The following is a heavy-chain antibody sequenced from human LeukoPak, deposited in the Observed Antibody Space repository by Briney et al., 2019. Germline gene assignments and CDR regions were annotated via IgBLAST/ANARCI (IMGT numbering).Heavy chain of an antibody. V-gene: IGHV3-7*01. CDR1: GFTFSSYW. D-gene: IGHD2-2*01. Sequence: GGSMRLSCAASGFTFSSYWMSWVRQAPGKGLEWVANIKQDGSEKYYVDSVKGRFAISRDNAKNSLYLQMNSLRAEDTAVYYCARYRSTSNLFDYWGQGTLVTVSS. CDR2: IKQDGSEK. CDR3: ARYRSTSNLFDY. J-gene: IGHJ4*02.